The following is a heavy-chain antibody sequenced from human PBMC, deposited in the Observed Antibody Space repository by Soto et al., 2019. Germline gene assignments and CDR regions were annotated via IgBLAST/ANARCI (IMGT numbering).Heavy chain of an antibody. D-gene: IGHD5-12*01. V-gene: IGHV4-59*01. Sequence: PSETLSLTCTISGGSISSYYWSWIRQTPGKGLEWIGYVYFSGSTNYNPSLKSRVLISIDTSPNQFSLKLNSVTAADTAVYYCTRDADIGHSGYGQSTVWGQGQTITGSS. J-gene: IGHJ6*02. CDR1: GGSISSYY. CDR3: TRDADIGHSGYGQSTV. CDR2: VYFSGST.